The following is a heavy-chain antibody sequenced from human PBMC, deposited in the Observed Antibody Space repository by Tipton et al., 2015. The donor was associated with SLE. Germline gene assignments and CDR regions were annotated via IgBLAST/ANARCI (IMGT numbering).Heavy chain of an antibody. J-gene: IGHJ5*02. V-gene: IGHV4-61*09. CDR1: GDSISTDNYY. CDR3: ARASFIVGSTTFWFDP. Sequence: TLSLTCTVSGDSISTDNYYWGWTRQPAGKALEWIGHIYFSGQTYYNPSLKSRVTISVDTSKNQFSLKLNSVTATDAAVYYCARASFIVGSTTFWFDPWGQGALVIVPS. CDR2: IYFSGQT. D-gene: IGHD1-26*01.